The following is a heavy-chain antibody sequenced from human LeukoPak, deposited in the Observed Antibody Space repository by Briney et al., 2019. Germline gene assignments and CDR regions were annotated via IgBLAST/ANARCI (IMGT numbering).Heavy chain of an antibody. Sequence: GGSLRLSCAASGFTFSSYAMSWVRQAPGKGLEWVSAIRGSGGSTYYADSVKGRFTISRDNSKNTLYLQMNSLRAEDTAVYYCAKHQYYYDSSGYPPDYWGQGTLVTVSS. CDR3: AKHQYYYDSSGYPPDY. J-gene: IGHJ4*02. CDR2: IRGSGGST. V-gene: IGHV3-23*01. CDR1: GFTFSSYA. D-gene: IGHD3-22*01.